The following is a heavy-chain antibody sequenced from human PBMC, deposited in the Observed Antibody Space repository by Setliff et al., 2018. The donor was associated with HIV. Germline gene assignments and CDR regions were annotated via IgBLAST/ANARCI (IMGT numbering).Heavy chain of an antibody. J-gene: IGHJ4*02. V-gene: IGHV4-39*01. CDR2: IYYSGST. CDR1: GGSISSSSYY. Sequence: SETLSLTCTVSGGSISSSSYYWIWVRQPPGEGLEWIGNIYYSGSTYYNPSLKSRTTISVDTSQNQFSLKLTSVTAADAAVYYCASQGRSGWLWGGFVSWGQGTLVTVSS. CDR3: ASQGRSGWLWGGFVS. D-gene: IGHD6-19*01.